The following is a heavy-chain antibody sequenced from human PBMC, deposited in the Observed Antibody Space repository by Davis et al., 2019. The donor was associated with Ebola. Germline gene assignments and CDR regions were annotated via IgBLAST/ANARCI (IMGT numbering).Heavy chain of an antibody. CDR1: GFTFSSYW. CDR3: ARAAVSASKSWFDP. D-gene: IGHD2-2*01. Sequence: GESLKISCATSGFTFSSYWMSWVRQAPGKGLEWVASVNQDGTEKYNVDSVKGRFTISRDNAKNSLYLQMNSLRAEDTAVYYCARAAVSASKSWFDPWGQGTLVTVSS. CDR2: VNQDGTEK. J-gene: IGHJ5*02. V-gene: IGHV3-7*03.